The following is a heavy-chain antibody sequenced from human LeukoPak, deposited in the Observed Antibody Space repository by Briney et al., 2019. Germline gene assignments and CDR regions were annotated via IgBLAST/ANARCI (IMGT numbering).Heavy chain of an antibody. Sequence: SQTLSLTCTVSGGSISSGDYYWSWIRQPPGKGLEWIGYIYYSGSTYYNPSLKCRVTISVDTSKNQFSLKLSSVTAADTAVYYCARETPPYYYGSGSSSNFDYWGQGTLVTVSS. CDR1: GGSISSGDYY. J-gene: IGHJ4*02. V-gene: IGHV4-30-4*08. CDR2: IYYSGST. D-gene: IGHD3-10*01. CDR3: ARETPPYYYGSGSSSNFDY.